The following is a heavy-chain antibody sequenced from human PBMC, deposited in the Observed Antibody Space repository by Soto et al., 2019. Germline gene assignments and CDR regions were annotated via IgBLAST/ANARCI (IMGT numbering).Heavy chain of an antibody. CDR1: RFRFSDFA. V-gene: IGHV3-23*01. D-gene: IGHD1-20*01. CDR2: IGGLGSDT. Sequence: DVQLLESGGGLVQPGGSLTLSCAASRFRFSDFAMSWVRQAPGKGLEWVSSIGGLGSDTYYADPVKGRFTISRDNSKSTLYLQMDGVSDEDTAGYYCAKDAVPYNGKWDWFDAWGQGTLVIVS. CDR3: AKDAVPYNGKWDWFDA. J-gene: IGHJ5*02.